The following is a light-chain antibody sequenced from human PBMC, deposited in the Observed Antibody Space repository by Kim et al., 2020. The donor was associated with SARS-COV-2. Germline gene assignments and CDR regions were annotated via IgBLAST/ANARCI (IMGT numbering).Light chain of an antibody. CDR2: DAS. Sequence: LSPGERAPLSCRASQSVSTYLAWYQHKPGQPPRLLIHDASNRATGIPPRFSGSGSGTDFTLTISSLEPEDFAIYYCQQRSNWPPTFGGGTKVDIK. J-gene: IGKJ4*01. CDR3: QQRSNWPPT. V-gene: IGKV3-11*01. CDR1: QSVSTY.